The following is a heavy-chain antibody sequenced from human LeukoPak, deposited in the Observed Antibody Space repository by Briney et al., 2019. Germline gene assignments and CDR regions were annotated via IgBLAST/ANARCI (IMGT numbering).Heavy chain of an antibody. CDR2: MYYSGST. J-gene: IGHJ2*01. CDR3: ARNTSPGGYFDL. D-gene: IGHD1-14*01. CDR1: GGSISSSSYY. Sequence: PSETLSLTCTVSGGSISSSSYYWGWIRQPPGKGLEWIGSMYYSGSTYYNSSLKSRVTISVDTSKNQFSLKLNSVTAADTAVYYCARNTSPGGYFDLWGRGTLVTVSS. V-gene: IGHV4-39*07.